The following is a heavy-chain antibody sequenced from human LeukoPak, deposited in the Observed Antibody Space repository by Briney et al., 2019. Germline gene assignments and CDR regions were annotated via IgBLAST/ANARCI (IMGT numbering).Heavy chain of an antibody. D-gene: IGHD3-22*01. CDR1: GGSISSYY. V-gene: IGHV3-53*01. CDR3: ARDGADNSGYYFGSL. CDR2: IYSGGSP. Sequence: ETLSLTCTVSGGSISSYYWSWVRQAPGKGLEWVSVIYSGGSPDYADSAKGRFTISTDNSKNTLYLQINSLRVEDTAVYYCARDGADNSGYYFGSLWGQGTVVTVSS. J-gene: IGHJ3*01.